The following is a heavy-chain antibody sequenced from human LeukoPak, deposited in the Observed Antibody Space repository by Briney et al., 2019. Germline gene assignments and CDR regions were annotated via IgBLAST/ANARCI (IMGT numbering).Heavy chain of an antibody. CDR2: ISSTDAVT. V-gene: IGHV3-23*01. CDR3: AKAPVTSCRGAYCYPFDY. CDR1: RFSLSSYA. D-gene: IGHD2-21*01. J-gene: IGHJ4*02. Sequence: GGSLRLSCAPSRFSLSSYAMSWGRQAPGKGLEGVSAISSTDAVTYHADSVRGRFTISRDSSQNTLYLQMNSLRAEDGAVYYCAKAPVTSCRGAYCYPFDYWGQGPLVTVPS.